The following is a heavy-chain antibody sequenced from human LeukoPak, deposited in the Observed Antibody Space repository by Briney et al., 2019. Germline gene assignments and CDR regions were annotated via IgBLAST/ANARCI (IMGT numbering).Heavy chain of an antibody. D-gene: IGHD3-9*01. CDR2: IHPGDSDT. Sequence: GESLKISCKGSGNTFNNYWIGWVRQMPGKGLEWMGIIHPGDSDTQYSPSFQGRVTISADKSISTAYLQWSSLKASDTAMYYCARRQRDASTGYREDWGQGTLVTVSS. J-gene: IGHJ4*02. CDR1: GNTFNNYW. V-gene: IGHV5-51*01. CDR3: ARRQRDASTGYRED.